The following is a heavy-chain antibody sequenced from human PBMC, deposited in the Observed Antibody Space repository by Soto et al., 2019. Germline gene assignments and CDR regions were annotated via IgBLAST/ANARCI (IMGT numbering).Heavy chain of an antibody. V-gene: IGHV1-2*04. Sequence: GASVKVSCKASGYTFTGYYMHWVRQAPGQGLEWMGWINPNSGGTNYAQKFQGWVTMTRDTSIGTAYMELSRLRSDDTAVYYCARDFVFVEDFWSGQHHRLRDYYGMDVWGQGTTVTVSS. CDR3: ARDFVFVEDFWSGQHHRLRDYYGMDV. CDR2: INPNSGGT. CDR1: GYTFTGYY. J-gene: IGHJ6*02. D-gene: IGHD3-3*01.